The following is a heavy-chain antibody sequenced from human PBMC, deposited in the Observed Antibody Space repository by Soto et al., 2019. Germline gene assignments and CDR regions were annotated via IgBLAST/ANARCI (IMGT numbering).Heavy chain of an antibody. V-gene: IGHV1-18*01. CDR1: GYAFTTYG. Sequence: QVHLVQSGAEVKKPGASVKVSCQASGYAFTTYGITWVRQAPGQGLEWMGWISAHTGNTNYAQKLQGRVTVTRDTSTSTAYMGMRSLRSDDTAVYYCARGRYGDYWGQGALVTVSS. CDR3: ARGRYGDY. D-gene: IGHD1-1*01. J-gene: IGHJ4*02. CDR2: ISAHTGNT.